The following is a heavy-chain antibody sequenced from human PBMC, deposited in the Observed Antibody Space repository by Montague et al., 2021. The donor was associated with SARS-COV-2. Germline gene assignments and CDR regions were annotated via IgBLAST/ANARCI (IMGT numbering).Heavy chain of an antibody. Sequence: STSYNPSLKSRVTMSVDTSKKRFSLKLNSVTAADTAVYSCARGIYVALSLVAKGWFDAWGQVTLVTVSS. CDR2: ST. J-gene: IGHJ5*02. CDR3: ARGIYVALSLVAKGWFDA. V-gene: IGHV4-34*01. D-gene: IGHD2-15*01.